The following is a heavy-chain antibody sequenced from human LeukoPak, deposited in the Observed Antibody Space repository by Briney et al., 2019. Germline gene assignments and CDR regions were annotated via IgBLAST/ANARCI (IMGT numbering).Heavy chain of an antibody. Sequence: GGSLRLSCAASGFTFSSYAMSWVRRAPGKGLEWVSAISGSGGSTYYADSVKGRFTISRDNSKNTLYLQMNSLRAEDTAVYYCAKGGIVVVISFFDYRGQGTLVTVSS. CDR3: AKGGIVVVISFFDY. CDR1: GFTFSSYA. D-gene: IGHD3-22*01. V-gene: IGHV3-23*01. CDR2: ISGSGGST. J-gene: IGHJ4*02.